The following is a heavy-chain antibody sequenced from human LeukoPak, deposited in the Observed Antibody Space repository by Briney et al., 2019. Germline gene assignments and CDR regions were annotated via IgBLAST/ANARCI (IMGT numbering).Heavy chain of an antibody. Sequence: GASVKVSCKASGYTFTGYYMHWVRQAPGQGLEWMGWINPNSGGTNYAQKFQGRVTMTRDTSISTAYMELSRLRSDDTAVYYCARPQSSGWSDNWFDPWGQGTLVTVSS. CDR2: INPNSGGT. D-gene: IGHD6-19*01. V-gene: IGHV1-2*02. J-gene: IGHJ5*02. CDR3: ARPQSSGWSDNWFDP. CDR1: GYTFTGYY.